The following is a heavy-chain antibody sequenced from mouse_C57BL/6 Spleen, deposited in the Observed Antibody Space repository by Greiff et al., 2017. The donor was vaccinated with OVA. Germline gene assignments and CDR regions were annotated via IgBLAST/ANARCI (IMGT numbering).Heavy chain of an antibody. Sequence: QVQLQQSGPELVKPGASVKISCKASGYSFTSYYIHWVKQRPGQGLEWIGWIYPGSGNTKYNEKFKGKATLTADTSSSTAYMQLSSLTSEDSEVYYWARRNYSNYGDYAMDYWGQGTSVTVSS. J-gene: IGHJ4*01. D-gene: IGHD2-5*01. CDR2: IYPGSGNT. CDR3: ARRNYSNYGDYAMDY. CDR1: GYSFTSYY. V-gene: IGHV1-66*01.